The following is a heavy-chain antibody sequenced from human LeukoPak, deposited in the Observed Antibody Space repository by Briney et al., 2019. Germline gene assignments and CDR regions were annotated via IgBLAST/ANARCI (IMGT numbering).Heavy chain of an antibody. CDR1: GGSISSYY. J-gene: IGHJ4*02. CDR3: ARSPSYYYDSSGKFDY. D-gene: IGHD3-22*01. CDR2: INHSGST. Sequence: PSETLSLTCTVSGGSISSYYWSWIRQPPGKGLEWIGEINHSGSTKYNPSIKSRVTISVDTSKNQFSLKLSSVTAADTTVYYCARSPSYYYDSSGKFDYWGQGTLVTVSS. V-gene: IGHV4-34*01.